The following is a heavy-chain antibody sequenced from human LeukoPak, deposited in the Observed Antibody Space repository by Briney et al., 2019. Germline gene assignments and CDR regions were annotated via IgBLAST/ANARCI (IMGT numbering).Heavy chain of an antibody. CDR1: GYTFTGYY. J-gene: IGHJ6*02. CDR2: INPNSGGT. CDR3: ARDGPHYYGSGSYRRIITGMDV. D-gene: IGHD3-10*01. V-gene: IGHV1-2*06. Sequence: ASVKVSCKASGYTFTGYYMHWVRQAPGQGLEWMGRINPNSGGTNYAQKFQGRVTMTRDTSISTAYMELSRLRSDDTAVYYCARDGPHYYGSGSYRRIITGMDVWGQGTTVTVSS.